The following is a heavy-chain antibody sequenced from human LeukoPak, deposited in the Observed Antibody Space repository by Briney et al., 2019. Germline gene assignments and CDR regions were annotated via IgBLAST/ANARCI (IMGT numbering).Heavy chain of an antibody. D-gene: IGHD6-19*01. CDR1: GFTFSSYS. CDR2: ISSSSSYI. Sequence: GGSLRLSCAASGFTFSSYSMNWVRQAPGKGLEWVSSISSSSSYIYYADSVKGRFTISRDNAKNSLYLQMNSLRAEDTAVYYCARGSSGWTQVYFDYWGQGTLVTVSS. V-gene: IGHV3-21*01. J-gene: IGHJ4*02. CDR3: ARGSSGWTQVYFDY.